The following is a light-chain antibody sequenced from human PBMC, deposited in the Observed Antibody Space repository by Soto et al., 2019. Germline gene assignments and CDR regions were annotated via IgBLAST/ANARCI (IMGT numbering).Light chain of an antibody. CDR3: QQRSNWPRFT. V-gene: IGKV3-11*01. CDR1: QSVSSY. CDR2: DVS. J-gene: IGKJ3*01. Sequence: EIVMTQSPATLSLSPGERATLSCRASQSVSSYLAWYQQKPCQAHRLLIYDVSNRATGIPARFSGSGSGTDFTPTISSLEPEDFAVYYCQQRSNWPRFTFGPGTKVDIK.